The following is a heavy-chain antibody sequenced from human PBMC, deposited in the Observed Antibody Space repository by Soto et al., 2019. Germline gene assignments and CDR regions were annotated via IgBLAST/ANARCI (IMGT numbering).Heavy chain of an antibody. Sequence: EVQLVESGGGLVQPGRSLRLSCAASGFTFDDYAMHWVRQAPGKGLEWVSGISWNSNSIGYADSVKGRFTISRDNARNSLSLQMNSLRPEDTALYYCAKVRESYYGDYGRGFDYWGQGTLVTVSS. CDR2: ISWNSNSI. D-gene: IGHD4-17*01. CDR1: GFTFDDYA. J-gene: IGHJ4*02. V-gene: IGHV3-9*01. CDR3: AKVRESYYGDYGRGFDY.